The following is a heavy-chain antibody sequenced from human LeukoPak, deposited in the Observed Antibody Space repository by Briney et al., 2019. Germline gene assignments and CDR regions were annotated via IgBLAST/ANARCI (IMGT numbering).Heavy chain of an antibody. Sequence: GGSLRLSCAASGFAVSNNYMSWVRQAPGKGLEWVSIIYGGGSTYYADSVNGQFTISRHNSKNTLFLQMNSLRTEDTAVYYCARAYDSSGYWPEYFHHWGQGTLVTVSS. CDR1: GFAVSNNY. CDR3: ARAYDSSGYWPEYFHH. CDR2: IYGGGST. V-gene: IGHV3-53*04. J-gene: IGHJ1*01. D-gene: IGHD3-22*01.